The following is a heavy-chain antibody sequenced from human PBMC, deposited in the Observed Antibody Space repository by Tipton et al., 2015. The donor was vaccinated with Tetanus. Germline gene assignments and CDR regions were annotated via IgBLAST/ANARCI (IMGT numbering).Heavy chain of an antibody. V-gene: IGHV1-69*01. D-gene: IGHD2-15*01. Sequence: QLVQSRAEVKKPGSSVRVSCKTFGVTFSSYATSWVRQAPGQGLEWMGGIFPLFGTANYAPEFQGRVTLTADESTDTAYMELSSLRSEDTAVYYCARPDRYCSGGSCYLALDYWGQGTLVTVSS. CDR1: GVTFSSYA. CDR2: IFPLFGTA. CDR3: ARPDRYCSGGSCYLALDY. J-gene: IGHJ4*02.